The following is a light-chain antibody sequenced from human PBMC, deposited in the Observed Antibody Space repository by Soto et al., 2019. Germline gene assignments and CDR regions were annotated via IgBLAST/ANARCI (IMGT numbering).Light chain of an antibody. CDR3: CSYACSYTLYA. V-gene: IGLV2-11*01. CDR2: DVD. CDR1: SSDVGNYNY. J-gene: IGLJ1*01. Sequence: QSVLTQPRSVSGSPGQSVTISCTGTSSDVGNYNYVSWFQQYPGKAPKLMIYDVDKRPSGVPDRFSGSKSGNTASLTISGPQADDDADYYCCSYACSYTLYAFGTRTKLTVL.